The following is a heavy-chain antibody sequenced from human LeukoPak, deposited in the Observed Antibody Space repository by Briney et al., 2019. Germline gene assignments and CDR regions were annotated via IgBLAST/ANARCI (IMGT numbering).Heavy chain of an antibody. J-gene: IGHJ4*02. CDR2: MKQDGSEK. D-gene: IGHD2-2*01. CDR1: RFTFSNYW. V-gene: IGHV3-7*04. Sequence: PGGSLRLSCAVSRFTFSNYWMSWVRQAPGKGLEWVANMKQDGSEKYYVDSVKGRFTISRDNAKNSLYLQMNSLRAEDRAVYYCARDRCSSTSCFIDYWGQGTLVTVSS. CDR3: ARDRCSSTSCFIDY.